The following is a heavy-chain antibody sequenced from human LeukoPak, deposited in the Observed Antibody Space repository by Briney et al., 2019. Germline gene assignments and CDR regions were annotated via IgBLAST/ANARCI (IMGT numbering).Heavy chain of an antibody. CDR1: GFTFSSYA. CDR3: ARAGGDYDFWSGYSYYFDY. D-gene: IGHD3-3*01. J-gene: IGHJ4*02. CDR2: ISGSGGST. V-gene: IGHV3-23*01. Sequence: PGGSLRLSCAASGFTFSSYAMSWVRQAPGKGLEWVLAISGSGGSTYYADSVKGRFTISRDNSKNTLYLQMNSLRAEDTAVYYCARAGGDYDFWSGYSYYFDYWGQGTLVTVSS.